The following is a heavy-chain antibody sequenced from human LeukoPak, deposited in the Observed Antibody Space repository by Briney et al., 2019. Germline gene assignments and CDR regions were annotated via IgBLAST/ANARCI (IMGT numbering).Heavy chain of an antibody. D-gene: IGHD3-16*01. Sequence: GGSLRLSCAASGFTFSSYGMHWVRQAPGKGLEWVAVISYDGSNKYYADSVKGRFTISRDNSKNTLYLQMNSLRAEDTAVYYCARDPTWMSLWADYWGQGTLVTVSS. CDR1: GFTFSSYG. J-gene: IGHJ4*02. V-gene: IGHV3-30*03. CDR2: ISYDGSNK. CDR3: ARDPTWMSLWADY.